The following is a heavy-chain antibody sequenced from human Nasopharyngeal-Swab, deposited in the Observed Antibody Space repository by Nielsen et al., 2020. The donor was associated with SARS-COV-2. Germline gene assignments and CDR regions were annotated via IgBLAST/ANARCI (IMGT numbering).Heavy chain of an antibody. CDR3: AKGVRRASWWFGEFGMDV. Sequence: WIRQPPGKGLEWVAVISYDGSNKYYADSVKGRFTISRDNSKNTLYLQMNSLRAEDTAVYYCAKGVRRASWWFGEFGMDVWGQGTTVTVSS. V-gene: IGHV3-30*18. J-gene: IGHJ6*02. D-gene: IGHD3-10*01. CDR2: ISYDGSNK.